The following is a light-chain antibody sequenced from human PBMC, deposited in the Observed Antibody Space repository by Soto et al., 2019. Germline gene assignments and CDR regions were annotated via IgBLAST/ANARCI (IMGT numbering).Light chain of an antibody. CDR1: QSISSY. CDR2: AAS. Sequence: DIQMTRSPSSLSASVGDRVTITCRASQSISSYLNWYQQKPGKAPKLLIYAASSLQSGVPSRFSGSGSETDFTLTISSLQPEDFATYYCQQSYSTPWTFGQGTKVDIK. J-gene: IGKJ1*01. CDR3: QQSYSTPWT. V-gene: IGKV1-39*01.